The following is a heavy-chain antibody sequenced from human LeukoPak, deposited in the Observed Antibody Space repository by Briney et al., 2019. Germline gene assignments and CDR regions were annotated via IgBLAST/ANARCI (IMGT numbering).Heavy chain of an antibody. V-gene: IGHV3-64*01. CDR3: AIQISGYVY. CDR1: GFTFSTFT. J-gene: IGHJ4*02. D-gene: IGHD5-12*01. Sequence: GGSLRLSCAASGFTFSTFTMHWVRQAPGKGLEYVSGITDNGGTRNYANSVKGRFTISRDNSENTLYLQMGSLRPDDMAVYYCAIQISGYVYWGQGTLVTVSS. CDR2: ITDNGGTR.